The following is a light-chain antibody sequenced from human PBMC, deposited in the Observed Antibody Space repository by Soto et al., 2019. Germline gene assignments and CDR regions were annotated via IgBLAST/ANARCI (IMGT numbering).Light chain of an antibody. CDR3: QQRSNWIT. J-gene: IGKJ4*01. CDR2: DAS. Sequence: EIVLTQSPATLSLSPGERATLSCRASQSVNSYLAWYQHKPGQNPRLLIYDASIRATGIPARFSGSGSGTDFTLTISSLEPEDFAVYYCQQRSNWITFGGGTKVEIK. CDR1: QSVNSY. V-gene: IGKV3-11*01.